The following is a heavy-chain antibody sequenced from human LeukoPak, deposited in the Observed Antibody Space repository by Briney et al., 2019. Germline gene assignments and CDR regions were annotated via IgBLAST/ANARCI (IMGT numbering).Heavy chain of an antibody. CDR2: ISSTSTYI. CDR1: GFAFNTYT. J-gene: IGHJ4*02. CDR3: ARVGTYDGGHSYGFSDY. V-gene: IGHV3-21*01. D-gene: IGHD5-18*01. Sequence: GGSLRLSCAASGFAFNTYTMNWVRQAPGKGLEWVSSISSTSTYIYYVDSVKGRFTISRDNAKNSLYLQMNGLTAVDMAVYYCARVGTYDGGHSYGFSDYWGQGTLVTVSS.